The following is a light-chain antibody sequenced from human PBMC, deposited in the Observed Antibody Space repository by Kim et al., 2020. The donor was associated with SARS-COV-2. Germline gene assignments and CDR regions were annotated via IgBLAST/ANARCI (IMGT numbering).Light chain of an antibody. Sequence: SYELTQPPSVSVAPGKTAKITCGGNNIGSKSVHWYQQKPGQAPVLVIYYDSDRPSGIPERFSGSNSGNTATLTISRVEAGDEADYYCQAWDTSGDHPVFG. V-gene: IGLV3-21*04. J-gene: IGLJ3*02. CDR1: NIGSKS. CDR3: QAWDTSGDHPV. CDR2: YDS.